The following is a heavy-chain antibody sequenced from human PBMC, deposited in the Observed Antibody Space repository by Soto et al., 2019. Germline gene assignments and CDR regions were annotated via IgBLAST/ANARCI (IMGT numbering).Heavy chain of an antibody. D-gene: IGHD3-22*01. Sequence: GGSLRLSCAASGFTFSSYAMSWVRQAPGKGLEWVSAISGSGGSTYYADSVKGRFTISRDNSKNTRYLQMNSLRAEDTAVYYCAKVATMIVVVSPDAFDIWGQGTMVTVSS. J-gene: IGHJ3*02. V-gene: IGHV3-23*01. CDR1: GFTFSSYA. CDR3: AKVATMIVVVSPDAFDI. CDR2: ISGSGGST.